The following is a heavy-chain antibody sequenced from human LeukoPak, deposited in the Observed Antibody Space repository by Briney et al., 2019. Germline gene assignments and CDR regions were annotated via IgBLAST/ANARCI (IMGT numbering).Heavy chain of an antibody. J-gene: IGHJ6*03. D-gene: IGHD3-3*01. Sequence: SVKVSCKASGGTFSSYAISWVRQAPGQGLEWMGGIIPIFGTANYAQKFQGRVTITADESTSTAYMELSSLRSEDTAVYHCARVSYDFWSGYAFNYYYYYMDVWGKGTTVTVSS. CDR1: GGTFSSYA. CDR2: IIPIFGTA. V-gene: IGHV1-69*13. CDR3: ARVSYDFWSGYAFNYYYYYMDV.